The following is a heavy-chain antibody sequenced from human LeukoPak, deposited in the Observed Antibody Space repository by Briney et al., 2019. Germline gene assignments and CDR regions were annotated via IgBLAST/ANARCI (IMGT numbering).Heavy chain of an antibody. CDR3: ARDPRFYYDSRGAFDI. V-gene: IGHV4-61*02. J-gene: IGHJ3*02. Sequence: SETLSLTCTVSGGSISSGSYYWSWIRQPAGKGLEWIGRIYTSGSTNYHPSLKSRVTISVDTSKNQFSLKLSSVTAADTAVYYCARDPRFYYDSRGAFDIWGQGTMVTVSS. CDR2: IYTSGST. D-gene: IGHD3-22*01. CDR1: GGSISSGSYY.